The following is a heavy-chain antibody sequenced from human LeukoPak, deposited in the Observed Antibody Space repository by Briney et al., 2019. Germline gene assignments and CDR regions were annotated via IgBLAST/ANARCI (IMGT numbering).Heavy chain of an antibody. CDR3: TTDLSSWPDNDY. Sequence: AGGSLRLSCAASGFTFSNAWMSWVRQAPGKGLEWVGRIKSKTDGGTTDYAAPVKGRFTISRDDSKNTLYLQMNSLKTEDTAVYYCTTDLSSWPDNDYWGQGTLVTVSS. V-gene: IGHV3-15*01. J-gene: IGHJ4*02. D-gene: IGHD6-13*01. CDR1: GFTFSNAW. CDR2: IKSKTDGGTT.